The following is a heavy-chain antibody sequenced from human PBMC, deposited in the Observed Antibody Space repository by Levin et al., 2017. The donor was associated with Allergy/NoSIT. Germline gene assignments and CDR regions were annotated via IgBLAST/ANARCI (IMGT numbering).Heavy chain of an antibody. D-gene: IGHD6-13*01. CDR2: INHSGST. J-gene: IGHJ6*03. CDR3: ARLYSSSWYVPYSYYYYMDV. Sequence: SETLSLTCAVYGGSFSGYYWSWIRQPPGKGLEWIGEINHSGSTNYNPSLKSRVTISVDTSKNQFSLKLSSVTAADTAVYYCARLYSSSWYVPYSYYYYMDVWGKGTTVTVSS. CDR1: GGSFSGYY. V-gene: IGHV4-34*01.